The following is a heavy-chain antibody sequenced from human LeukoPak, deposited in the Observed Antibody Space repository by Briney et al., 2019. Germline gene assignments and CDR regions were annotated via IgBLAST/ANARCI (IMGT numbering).Heavy chain of an antibody. D-gene: IGHD3-10*01. CDR3: ARHYGP. Sequence: SETLSLTCTVSGGSNYWGWIRQPPGKGLEWIGSIYYRGTTYYNPSLKSRATISVDTSKNQFSLKLNSVTAADTAVYYCARHYGPWGQGTLVTVSS. J-gene: IGHJ5*02. CDR2: IYYRGTT. V-gene: IGHV4-39*01. CDR1: GGSNY.